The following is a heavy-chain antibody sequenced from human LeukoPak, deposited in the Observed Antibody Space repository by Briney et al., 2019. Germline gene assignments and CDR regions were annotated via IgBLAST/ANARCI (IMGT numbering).Heavy chain of an antibody. Sequence: PGGSLRLSCAASGFTFSSYGMHWVRQAPGKGLDWVAFIHHDGSNKYYADSVKGRFTISRDNSKNTVSLQMNSLRAEDTAGNYLAGDGWDGLFTYWGQGTLVTVSS. CDR1: GFTFSSYG. CDR2: IHHDGSNK. J-gene: IGHJ4*02. CDR3: AGDGWDGLFTY. D-gene: IGHD6-19*01. V-gene: IGHV3-30*02.